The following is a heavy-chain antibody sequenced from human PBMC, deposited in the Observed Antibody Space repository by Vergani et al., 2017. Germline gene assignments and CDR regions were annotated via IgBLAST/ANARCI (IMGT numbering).Heavy chain of an antibody. CDR1: GFKFSDHY. Sequence: LEESGGGSVKPGGSLRLSCAASGFKFSDHYMSWIRQAPGKGLEWVSHISPGASTVSYTDSVTGRFPVPRDNDNNSLTLDMTTLRVEDTAVYDCAKNPGISTTRHYYAMDVWGQGTTVTVAS. CDR2: ISPGASTV. CDR3: AKNPGISTTRHYYAMDV. J-gene: IGHJ6*02. D-gene: IGHD6-13*01. V-gene: IGHV3-11*04.